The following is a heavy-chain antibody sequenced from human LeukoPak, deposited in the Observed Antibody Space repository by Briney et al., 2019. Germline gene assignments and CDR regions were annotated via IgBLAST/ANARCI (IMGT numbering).Heavy chain of an antibody. J-gene: IGHJ4*02. V-gene: IGHV1-24*01. CDR2: FDPEDGET. CDR3: AREPPDCSGGSCYPAPIDY. CDR1: GYTLTELS. D-gene: IGHD2-15*01. Sequence: ASVKVSCKVSGYTLTELSMHWVRQAPGKGLEWMGGFDPEDGETIYAQKFQGRVTMTEDTSTDTAYMELSSLRSEDTAVYYCAREPPDCSGGSCYPAPIDYWGQGTLVTVSS.